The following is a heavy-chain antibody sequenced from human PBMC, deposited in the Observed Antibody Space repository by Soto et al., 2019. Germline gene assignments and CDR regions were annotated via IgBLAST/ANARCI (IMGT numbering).Heavy chain of an antibody. CDR2: IIPIFGTA. J-gene: IGHJ4*02. D-gene: IGHD6-6*01. V-gene: IGHV1-69*01. CDR3: ARASRYSSSAFDY. Sequence: GASVKVSCNASGGTFSSYAISGVRQAPGQGLEWMGGIIPIFGTANYAQKFQGRVTITADESKSTDYMELSSLRSEDTAVYYSARASRYSSSAFDYRGQGTPVTSPQ. CDR1: GGTFSSYA.